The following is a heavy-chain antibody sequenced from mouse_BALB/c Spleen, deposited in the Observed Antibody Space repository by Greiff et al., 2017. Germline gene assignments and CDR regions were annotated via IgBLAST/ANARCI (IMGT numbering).Heavy chain of an antibody. Sequence: EVQVVESGGGLVQPGGSRKLSCAASGFTFSSFGMHWVRQAPEKGLEWVAYISSGSSTIYYADTVKGRFTISRDNPKNTLFLQMTSLRSEDTAMYYCAREGGGSLFDYWGQGTTLTVSS. J-gene: IGHJ2*01. CDR2: ISSGSSTI. CDR1: GFTFSSFG. V-gene: IGHV5-17*02. D-gene: IGHD6-2*01. CDR3: AREGGGSLFDY.